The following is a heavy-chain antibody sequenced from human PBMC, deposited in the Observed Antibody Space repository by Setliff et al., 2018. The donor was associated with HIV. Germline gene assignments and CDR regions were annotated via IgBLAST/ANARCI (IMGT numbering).Heavy chain of an antibody. CDR3: ARGGHNWNSDY. V-gene: IGHV3-21*06. D-gene: IGHD1-1*01. J-gene: IGHJ4*01. Sequence: GSLRLSCAASGFTFSNYGMNWVRQAPGKGLEWVSSINGNGRSTNYADSVKGRFAISRDNAKNSLFLQMNSLRPEDTAVYYCARGGHNWNSDYWGHGTLVTVSS. CDR2: INGNGRST. CDR1: GFTFSNYG.